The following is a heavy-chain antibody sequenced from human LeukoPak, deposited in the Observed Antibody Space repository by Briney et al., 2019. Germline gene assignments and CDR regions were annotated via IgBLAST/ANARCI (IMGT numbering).Heavy chain of an antibody. Sequence: SETLSLTCTVSGGSISRYYWSWIRQPLGKGLEWIGYIYDSGSTNYNPSLKSRVTISADTSNNQFSLKLSSVTAADTAVYYCVRHLKRKDYGDYGPCFDYWGQGTLVTVSS. CDR3: VRHLKRKDYGDYGPCFDY. CDR1: GGSISRYY. CDR2: IYDSGST. J-gene: IGHJ4*02. D-gene: IGHD4-17*01. V-gene: IGHV4-59*08.